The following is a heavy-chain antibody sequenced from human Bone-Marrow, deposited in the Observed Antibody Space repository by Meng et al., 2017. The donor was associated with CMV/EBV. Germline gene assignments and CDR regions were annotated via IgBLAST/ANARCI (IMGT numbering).Heavy chain of an antibody. Sequence: ASVKVSCKASGGTFSSYTINWVRQAPGQGLEWMGWISAYNGNTNYAQKLQGRVTMTTDTSTSTAYMELRSLRSDDTAVYYCARDPPRYNYDFWSGYYTDYYYGMDGWGQGTTVTVSS. CDR2: ISAYNGNT. J-gene: IGHJ6*02. D-gene: IGHD3-3*01. CDR3: ARDPPRYNYDFWSGYYTDYYYGMDG. V-gene: IGHV1-18*01. CDR1: GGTFSSYT.